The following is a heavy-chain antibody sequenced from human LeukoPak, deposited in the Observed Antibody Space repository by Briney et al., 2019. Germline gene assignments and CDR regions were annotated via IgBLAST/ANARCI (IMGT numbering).Heavy chain of an antibody. V-gene: IGHV3-30*18. Sequence: GGSLSLSCAASGLNFNYHGFHWVRQAPGKGLEWVALISYDGNDKYYGESVKGRFTISRDNSKSTLYLQMNSLRGEDTAVYYCAKVLYYDSSGSSDYYYYGMDVWGQGTSVTVSS. J-gene: IGHJ6*02. CDR2: ISYDGNDK. D-gene: IGHD3-22*01. CDR1: GLNFNYHG. CDR3: AKVLYYDSSGSSDYYYYGMDV.